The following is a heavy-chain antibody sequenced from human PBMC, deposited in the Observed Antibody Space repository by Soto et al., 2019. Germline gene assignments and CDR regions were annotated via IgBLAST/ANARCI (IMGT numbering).Heavy chain of an antibody. D-gene: IGHD6-25*01. J-gene: IGHJ6*02. CDR1: GFTFSNYG. CDR3: ARGGTYGMDV. Sequence: QVQLVESGGGVVQPGRSLRLSCAASGFTFSNYGMHWVRQVPGKGLEWVAVILYGGTNEYYPDSVQGRFTISRDNSKDTLYLQMSSLRREDTAVYFCARGGTYGMDVWGQGTTVNVS. V-gene: IGHV3-30*03. CDR2: ILYGGTNE.